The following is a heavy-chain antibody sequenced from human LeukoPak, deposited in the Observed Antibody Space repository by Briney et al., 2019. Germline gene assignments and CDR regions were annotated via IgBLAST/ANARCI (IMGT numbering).Heavy chain of an antibody. CDR2: IWNDGSNK. J-gene: IGHJ6*04. V-gene: IGHV3-33*01. D-gene: IGHD3-10*02. CDR3: AGPVRGIIDYGMDV. Sequence: TGGSLRLSCAASGFMFSTYGMHWVRQAPGKGLEWVAVIWNDGSNKYHADSVKGRFTISRDNSKNTLYLQMNGLRAEDTAVYYCAGPVRGIIDYGMDVWGKGTTVTVSS. CDR1: GFMFSTYG.